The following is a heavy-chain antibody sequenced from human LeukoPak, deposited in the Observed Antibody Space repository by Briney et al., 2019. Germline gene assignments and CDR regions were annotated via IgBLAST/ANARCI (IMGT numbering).Heavy chain of an antibody. CDR3: ARGYSYHYMDV. CDR1: GCSINNYY. J-gene: IGHJ6*03. Sequence: SETLSLTCTVSGCSINNYYWSWIRQPAGKGLEWIGRIYSSGSTNYNPSVQSRVTISVDKSKNQFSLGMSSVTAADTAVYYCARGYSYHYMDVWGKGTTVTVSS. CDR2: IYSSGST. V-gene: IGHV4-4*07.